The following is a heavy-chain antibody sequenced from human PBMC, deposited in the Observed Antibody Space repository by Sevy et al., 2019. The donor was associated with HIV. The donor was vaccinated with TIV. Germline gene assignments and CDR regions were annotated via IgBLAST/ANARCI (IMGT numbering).Heavy chain of an antibody. Sequence: GGSLRLSCAASGFTTGFTFSDYWMAWVRQSPGKGLEWVANIKEDGTEIYYLDSLKGRFTISRDNAKNLLYLQMNSLSAEDTAVYYCARGGYYGYSGLDYWGQGILVTVSS. V-gene: IGHV3-7*01. CDR1: GFTTGFTFSDYW. J-gene: IGHJ4*02. D-gene: IGHD3-10*01. CDR2: IKEDGTEI. CDR3: ARGGYYGYSGLDY.